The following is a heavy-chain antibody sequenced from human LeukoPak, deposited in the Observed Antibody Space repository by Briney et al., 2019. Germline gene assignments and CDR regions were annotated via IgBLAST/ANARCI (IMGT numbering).Heavy chain of an antibody. D-gene: IGHD3-10*01. V-gene: IGHV4-59*08. J-gene: IGHJ5*02. Sequence: PSETLSLTCTVSGGSISSYYWSWIRQPPGKGLEWIGYTYYSGSTNYNPSLKSRVTISVDTSKNQFSLKLGSVTAAYTAVYYCARTFGESFDPWGQGTLVTVSS. CDR2: TYYSGST. CDR3: ARTFGESFDP. CDR1: GGSISSYY.